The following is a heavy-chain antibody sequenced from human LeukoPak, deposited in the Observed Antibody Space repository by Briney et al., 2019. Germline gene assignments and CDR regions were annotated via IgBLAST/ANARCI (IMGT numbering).Heavy chain of an antibody. CDR3: ARATARGEGFSY. Sequence: ASVKVSCKASGGTFSSYAISWVRQAPGQGLEWMGGIIPIFGTANYAQKFQGRVTITADESTSTAYMELSSLRSEDTAVYYCARATARGEGFSYWGQGTLVTVSS. V-gene: IGHV1-69*01. CDR2: IIPIFGTA. CDR1: GGTFSSYA. J-gene: IGHJ4*02. D-gene: IGHD3-16*01.